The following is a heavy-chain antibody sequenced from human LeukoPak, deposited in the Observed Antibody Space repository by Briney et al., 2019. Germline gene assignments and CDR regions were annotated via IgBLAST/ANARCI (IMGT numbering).Heavy chain of an antibody. CDR1: GFTFSTHA. CDR2: LNWNGKNT. CDR3: ARGEQWLDS. Sequence: PGGSLRLSCVASGFTFSTHAMHWVRQAPGKALEWVSGLNWNGKNTGYADSVRGRFSISRDNAKDSLFLQMDSLRVEDTALYYCARGEQWLDSWGRGTLVTVSS. D-gene: IGHD6-19*01. V-gene: IGHV3-20*04. J-gene: IGHJ4*02.